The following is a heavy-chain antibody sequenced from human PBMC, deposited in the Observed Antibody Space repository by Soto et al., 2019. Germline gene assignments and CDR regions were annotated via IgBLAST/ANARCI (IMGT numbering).Heavy chain of an antibody. V-gene: IGHV4-59*01. D-gene: IGHD5-12*01. Sequence: WEALCLTCTVSGGFISSYYWSLVLHPPGKGLEWIGYIYYSGTHSYNPSLKSRLTISLDTSKNQFSLELNSVTAADTAVYFCARVQMATLYFDYWGQGTPVTVSS. CDR3: ARVQMATLYFDY. CDR1: GGFISSYY. J-gene: IGHJ4*02. CDR2: IYYSGTH.